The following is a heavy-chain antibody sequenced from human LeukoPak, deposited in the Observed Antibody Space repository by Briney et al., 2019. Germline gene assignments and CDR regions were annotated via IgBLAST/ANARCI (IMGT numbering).Heavy chain of an antibody. CDR2: IYYSGST. Sequence: SETLSLTCTVSGGSISSYYWSWIRQPPGKGLEWIGYIYYSGSTNYNPSLKSRVTISVDTSKNQFSLKLSSVTAADTAVYYCARHGTRRYIGYCSSTSCYTKPHNWFDPWGQGTLVTVSS. J-gene: IGHJ5*02. CDR1: GGSISSYY. CDR3: ARHGTRRYIGYCSSTSCYTKPHNWFDP. V-gene: IGHV4-59*08. D-gene: IGHD2-2*02.